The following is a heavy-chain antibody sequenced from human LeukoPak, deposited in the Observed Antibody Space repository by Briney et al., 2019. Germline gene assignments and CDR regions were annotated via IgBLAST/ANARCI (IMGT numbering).Heavy chain of an antibody. J-gene: IGHJ4*02. V-gene: IGHV3-30*18. Sequence: GGSLRLSCVASGFTFRSHAMHWVRQAPGKGLEWVAVTSFDGSYKYYADFVRGRFTISRDNSKNTLYLQMNSLRVEDTAVYYCAKDYYASGNEGLDYWGQGILVTVSS. CDR3: AKDYYASGNEGLDY. CDR2: TSFDGSYK. D-gene: IGHD3-10*01. CDR1: GFTFRSHA.